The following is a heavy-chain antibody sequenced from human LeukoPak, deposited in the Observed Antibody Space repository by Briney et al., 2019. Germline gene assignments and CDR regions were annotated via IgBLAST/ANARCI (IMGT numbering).Heavy chain of an antibody. CDR2: INPNSGGT. J-gene: IGHJ6*02. V-gene: IGHV1-2*06. Sequence: GASVEVSCRASGYTFTGYHIHWVRQAPGQGLEWMGRINPNSGGTNYAQKFQDRVTMTRDTSISTAYMELSRLRSDDTAVYYCARGGRDILTGYYTDFYYGMDVWGQGTTVTVSS. CDR1: GYTFTGYH. CDR3: ARGGRDILTGYYTDFYYGMDV. D-gene: IGHD3-9*01.